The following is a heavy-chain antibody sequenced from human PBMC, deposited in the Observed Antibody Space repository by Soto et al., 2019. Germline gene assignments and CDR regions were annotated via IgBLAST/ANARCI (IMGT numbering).Heavy chain of an antibody. J-gene: IGHJ3*02. CDR3: ARQPSSYYDFWSGYYLDAFDI. CDR2: IKQDGSEK. V-gene: IGHV3-7*01. CDR1: GFTFSSYW. Sequence: GGSLRLSCAASGFTFSSYWMSWVRQAPGKGLEWVANIKQDGSEKYYVDSVKGRFTISRDNAKNSLYLQMNSLRAEDTAVYYCARQPSSYYDFWSGYYLDAFDIWGQGTMVTVSS. D-gene: IGHD3-3*01.